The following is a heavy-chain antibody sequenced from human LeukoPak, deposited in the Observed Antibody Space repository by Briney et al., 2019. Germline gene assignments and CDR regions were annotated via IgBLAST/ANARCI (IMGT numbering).Heavy chain of an antibody. Sequence: GGSLRLSCAASGFTVSKTYMSWVRQAPGKGLEWVSVIHNGGTTNYADSVKGRFTITRDYYENTVNLQMNSLRVEDTAVYYCARLNRGSYYYHGMDVWGQGTTVTVSS. D-gene: IGHD1-26*01. CDR1: GFTVSKTY. CDR3: ARLNRGSYYYHGMDV. J-gene: IGHJ6*02. CDR2: IHNGGTT. V-gene: IGHV3-53*01.